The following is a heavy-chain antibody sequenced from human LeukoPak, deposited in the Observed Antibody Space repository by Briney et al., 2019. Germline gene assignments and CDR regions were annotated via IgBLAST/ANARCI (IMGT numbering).Heavy chain of an antibody. CDR2: ISAYNGNT. V-gene: IGHV1-18*01. D-gene: IGHD3-10*01. CDR3: ARRVTMVRGGSYYYYYMDV. J-gene: IGHJ6*03. CDR1: GGTFSSYA. Sequence: ASVKVSCKASGGTFSSYAISWVRQAPGQGLEWMGWISAYNGNTNYAQKLQGRVTMTTDTSTSTAYMELRSLRSDDTAVYYCARRVTMVRGGSYYYYYMDVWGKGTTVTISS.